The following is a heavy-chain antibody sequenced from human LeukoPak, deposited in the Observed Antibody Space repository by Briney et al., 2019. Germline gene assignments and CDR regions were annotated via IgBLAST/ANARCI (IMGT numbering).Heavy chain of an antibody. D-gene: IGHD3-16*01. J-gene: IGHJ6*02. CDR1: GFTFSSYE. CDR2: ISSSGSTI. CDR3: ARERDVGYYYGMDV. V-gene: IGHV3-48*03. Sequence: PGGSLRLSCAASGFTFSSYEMNWVRQAPGKGLEWVSYISSSGSTIYYADSVKGRFIISRDNAKNSLYPQMNSLRAEDTAVYYCARERDVGYYYGMDVWGQGTTVTVSS.